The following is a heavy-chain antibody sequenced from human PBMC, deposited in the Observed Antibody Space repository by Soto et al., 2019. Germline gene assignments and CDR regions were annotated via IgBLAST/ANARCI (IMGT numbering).Heavy chain of an antibody. Sequence: SETLSLTCAAYGGSFNGYSSSWIRQPPEKGLKWIGEINHSGSTNYNPFLKSRVTISVDTSKNQFSLKLSSVTAADTAVYYCARVRIQLCFRLYYGMDVWGQGTTVTVSS. D-gene: IGHD5-18*01. CDR3: ARVRIQLCFRLYYGMDV. J-gene: IGHJ6*02. CDR1: GGSFNGYS. V-gene: IGHV4-34*01. CDR2: INHSGST.